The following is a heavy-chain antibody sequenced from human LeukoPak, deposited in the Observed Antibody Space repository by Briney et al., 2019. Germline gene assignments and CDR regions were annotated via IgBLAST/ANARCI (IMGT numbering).Heavy chain of an antibody. CDR1: GFTFSSYS. Sequence: PGGSLRLSCAASGFTFSSYSMNWVRQAPGKGLEWVSSISSSSSYIYYADSVKGRFTISRDNAKNSLYLQMNSLRAGDTAVYYCAKVYYYDSSGSGNDAFDIWGQGTMVTVSS. D-gene: IGHD3-22*01. CDR2: ISSSSSYI. V-gene: IGHV3-21*01. J-gene: IGHJ3*02. CDR3: AKVYYYDSSGSGNDAFDI.